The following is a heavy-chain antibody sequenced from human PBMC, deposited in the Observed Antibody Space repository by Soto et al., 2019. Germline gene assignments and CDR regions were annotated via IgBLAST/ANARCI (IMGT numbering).Heavy chain of an antibody. V-gene: IGHV4-59*01. CDR2: IYYSGST. D-gene: IGHD2-15*01. CDR1: GGSISSYY. CDR3: ARDYSCGSCSDAFDI. Sequence: SETLSLTCTASGGSISSYYWSWIRQPPGKGLEWIGYIYYSGSTNYNPSLKSRVTISVDTSKNQFSLKLSSVTAADTAVYYCARDYSCGSCSDAFDIWGQGTMVTVSS. J-gene: IGHJ3*02.